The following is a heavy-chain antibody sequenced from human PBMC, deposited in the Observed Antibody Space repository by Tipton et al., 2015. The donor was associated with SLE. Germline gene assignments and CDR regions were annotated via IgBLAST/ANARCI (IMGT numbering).Heavy chain of an antibody. CDR1: GGSISSGGYY. V-gene: IGHV4-31*03. D-gene: IGHD2-2*01. Sequence: TLSLTCTVSGGSISSGGYYWSWIRQHPGKGLEWIGYIYYTGSTSYNPSLESRVTISVDTSKNQFSLRLTSVTAADSAVYFCARAPDLPAAYDSWGQGTLVTVSS. J-gene: IGHJ5*01. CDR2: IYYTGST. CDR3: ARAPDLPAAYDS.